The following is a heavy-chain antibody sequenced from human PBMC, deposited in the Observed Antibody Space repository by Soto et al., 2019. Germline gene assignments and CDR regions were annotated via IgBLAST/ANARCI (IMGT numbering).Heavy chain of an antibody. Sequence: GGSLRLSCAASGFTFSSYGMHWVRQAPGKGLEWVAVIWYDGSNKYYADSVKGRFTISRDNSKNTLYLQMNSLRAEDTAVYYCARDRLEPFYYYGMDVWGQGTTVTVSS. CDR1: GFTFSSYG. J-gene: IGHJ6*02. D-gene: IGHD1-1*01. CDR2: IWYDGSNK. CDR3: ARDRLEPFYYYGMDV. V-gene: IGHV3-33*01.